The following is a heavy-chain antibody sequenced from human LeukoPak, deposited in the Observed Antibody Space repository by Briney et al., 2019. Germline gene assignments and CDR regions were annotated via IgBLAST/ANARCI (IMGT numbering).Heavy chain of an antibody. D-gene: IGHD6-19*01. Sequence: GGSLRLSCAASGFTFSSYSMNWVRQAPGKGLEWVSSISSSSSYIYYADSVKGRFTISRDNAKNSLYLQMNSLRAEDTAVYYCARDKEVAGIFDYWAREPRSPSPQ. V-gene: IGHV3-21*01. CDR3: ARDKEVAGIFDY. J-gene: IGHJ4*02. CDR2: ISSSSSYI. CDR1: GFTFSSYS.